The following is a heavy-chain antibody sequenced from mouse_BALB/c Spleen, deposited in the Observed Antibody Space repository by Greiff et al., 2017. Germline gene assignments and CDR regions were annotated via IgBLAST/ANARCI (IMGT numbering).Heavy chain of an antibody. CDR2: ISDGGSYT. CDR3: ALYYYAMDY. Sequence: EVKVEESGGGLVKPGGSLKLSCAASGFTFSDYYMYWVRQTPEKRLEWVATISDGGSYTYYPDSVKGRFTISRDNAKNNLYLQMSSLKSEDTAMYYCALYYYAMDYWGQGTSVTVSS. CDR1: GFTFSDYY. V-gene: IGHV5-4*02. J-gene: IGHJ4*01.